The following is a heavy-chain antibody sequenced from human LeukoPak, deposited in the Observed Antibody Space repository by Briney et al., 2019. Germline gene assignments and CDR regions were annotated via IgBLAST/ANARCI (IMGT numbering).Heavy chain of an antibody. CDR2: IYYSGST. V-gene: IGHV4-59*01. CDR3: ARERLEGYAGFDI. CDR1: GGSISSYY. D-gene: IGHD5-12*01. J-gene: IGHJ3*02. Sequence: PSETLSLTCTVSGGSISSYYWSWIRQPPGKGLEWIGYIYYSGSTNYNPSLKSRVTISVDTSKNQFSLKLSSVTAADTAVYYCARERLEGYAGFDIWGQGTMVTVSS.